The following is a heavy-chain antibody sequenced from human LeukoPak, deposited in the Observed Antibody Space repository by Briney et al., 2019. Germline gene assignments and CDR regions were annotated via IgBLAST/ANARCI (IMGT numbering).Heavy chain of an antibody. J-gene: IGHJ6*02. CDR1: GFTFSSYN. CDR2: XXXSSIYI. V-gene: IGHV3-21*01. CDR3: ARDSGDGSGTYYPYGMDV. Sequence: GGSLRLSCAASGFTFSSYNMNWVRQAPGKGLEWVSSXXXSSIYIYYADSVKGRFTISRDNAENSLSLQMNSLRAEDTAVYYCARDSGDGSGTYYPYGMDVWGQGTTVTVSS. D-gene: IGHD3-10*01.